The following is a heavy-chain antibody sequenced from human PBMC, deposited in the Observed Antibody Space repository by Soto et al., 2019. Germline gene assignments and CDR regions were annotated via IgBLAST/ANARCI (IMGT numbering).Heavy chain of an antibody. J-gene: IGHJ4*02. V-gene: IGHV1-45*02. CDR2: ITPFNGNT. Sequence: QMQLVQSGAEVKKTGSSVKVSCKASGYTFTYRYLHWVRQAPGQALEWMGWITPFNGNTNYAQKFQDRVTITRDTAMSTDYMELSSLRSEDTAMYYCASSTQDEGATLFDYWGQGTLVTVSS. CDR3: ASSTQDEGATLFDY. CDR1: GYTFTYRY. D-gene: IGHD5-12*01.